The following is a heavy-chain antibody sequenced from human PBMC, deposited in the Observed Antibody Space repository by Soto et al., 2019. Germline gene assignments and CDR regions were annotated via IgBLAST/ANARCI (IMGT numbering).Heavy chain of an antibody. Sequence: PSETLSLTCTVSGGSISSYYWSWIRQPPGKGLEWIGYIFYTGSTDYNPSLKSRVTISVDTSKNEFSLKLTSVTAADTAVYYCARVDSGWHDYWGQGTLVTVS. D-gene: IGHD6-19*01. CDR1: GGSISSYY. CDR2: IFYTGST. CDR3: ARVDSGWHDY. V-gene: IGHV4-59*01. J-gene: IGHJ4*02.